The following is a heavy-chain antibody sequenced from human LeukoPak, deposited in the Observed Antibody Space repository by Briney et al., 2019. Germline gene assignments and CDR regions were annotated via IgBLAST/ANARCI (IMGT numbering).Heavy chain of an antibody. CDR1: GGSISSYY. V-gene: IGHV4-59*08. CDR2: TYYSGST. J-gene: IGHJ6*02. Sequence: SETLSLTCTVSGGSISSYYWSWIRQPPGKGLEWIRYTYYSGSTNYNPSLKSRVTISVDTSKNQFSLKLSSVTAADTAVYYCARQPHRYYGMDVWGQGTTVTVSS. CDR3: ARQPHRYYGMDV. D-gene: IGHD2-21*01.